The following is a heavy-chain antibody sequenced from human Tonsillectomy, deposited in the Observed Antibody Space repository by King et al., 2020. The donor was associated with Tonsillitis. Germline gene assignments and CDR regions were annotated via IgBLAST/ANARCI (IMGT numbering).Heavy chain of an antibody. CDR1: GFTFSDYT. Sequence: VQLVESGGGLVKPGWSLRLSCAASGFTFSDYTINWVRQAPGTWLEWVSSISSRGRYIYYADSVTGRFTISRDNAKNSLFLQMNSLTDEDTAVYYCARERLSGDNWGQGILGTVSS. CDR2: ISSRGRYI. D-gene: IGHD2-21*02. V-gene: IGHV3-21*01. J-gene: IGHJ4*02. CDR3: ARERLSGDN.